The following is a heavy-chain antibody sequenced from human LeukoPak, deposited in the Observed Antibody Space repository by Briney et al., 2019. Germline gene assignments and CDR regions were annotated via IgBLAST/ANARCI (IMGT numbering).Heavy chain of an antibody. D-gene: IGHD4-17*01. V-gene: IGHV3-30*18. CDR2: ISYDGSNK. CDR3: AKDRMTAVTPFDY. J-gene: IGHJ4*02. Sequence: GRSLRLSCAASGFTFSSYGMHWVRQAPGKGLEWVAVISYDGSNKYYADSVKGRFTISRDNSKNTLYLQMNSLRAEDTAVYYCAKDRMTAVTPFDYWGQGTLVTVSS. CDR1: GFTFSSYG.